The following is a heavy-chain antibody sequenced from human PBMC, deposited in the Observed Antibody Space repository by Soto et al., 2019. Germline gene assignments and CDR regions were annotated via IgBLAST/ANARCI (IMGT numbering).Heavy chain of an antibody. J-gene: IGHJ5*02. CDR3: AKLLSSAGWFNWFHP. CDR2: ISHSGTSK. CDR1: GFTVGTTG. V-gene: IGHV3-30*18. D-gene: IGHD6-19*01. Sequence: QVKLVESGGGVVQPGGSLNLACVASGFTVGTTGMHWVRQAPGKGLEWVAMISHSGTSKQYGDSVQGLFTVSRDGAKNTLYMQMSSLSPEDTGTYLCAKLLSSAGWFNWFHPWGQGVQVTVSS.